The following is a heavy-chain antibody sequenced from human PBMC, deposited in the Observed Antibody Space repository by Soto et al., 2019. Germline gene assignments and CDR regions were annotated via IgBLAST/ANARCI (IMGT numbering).Heavy chain of an antibody. J-gene: IGHJ6*02. Sequence: HPGGSLRLSCAASGFTFSSYEMNWVRQAPGKGLEWVSAISGSGGSTYYADSVKGRFTISRDNSKNTLYLQMNSLRAEDTAVYYCAKVRRWELPDYYYYGMDVWGQGTTVTVSS. CDR1: GFTFSSYE. V-gene: IGHV3-23*01. D-gene: IGHD1-26*01. CDR2: ISGSGGST. CDR3: AKVRRWELPDYYYYGMDV.